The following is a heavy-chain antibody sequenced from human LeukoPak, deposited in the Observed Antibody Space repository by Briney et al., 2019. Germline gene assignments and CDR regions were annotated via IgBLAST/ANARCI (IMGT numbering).Heavy chain of an antibody. Sequence: GGSLRLSCAASGFTFSSYAMSWVRQAPGKGLEWVSAISGSGGSTYYADSVKGRFTISRDNSKNTLYLQMNSLRAEDTAVYYCAKAQFLGYSNSYYFDYWDQGTLVTVSS. CDR2: ISGSGGST. D-gene: IGHD4-11*01. CDR1: GFTFSSYA. J-gene: IGHJ4*02. V-gene: IGHV3-23*01. CDR3: AKAQFLGYSNSYYFDY.